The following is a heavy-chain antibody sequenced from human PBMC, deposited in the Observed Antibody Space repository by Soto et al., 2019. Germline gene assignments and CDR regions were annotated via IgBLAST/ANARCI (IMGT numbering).Heavy chain of an antibody. CDR1: GFTFSSYS. V-gene: IGHV3-21*01. Sequence: EVQLVESGGGLVKPGGSLRLSCAASGFTFSSYSMNWVRQAPGKGLEWVSSISSSSSYIYYADSVKGRFTISRDNAKNSCDVQMSSLGAGDTAVYYCARARSGFGEPSWGRGTLVTVS. CDR2: ISSSSSYI. J-gene: IGHJ4*02. D-gene: IGHD3-10*01. CDR3: ARARSGFGEPS.